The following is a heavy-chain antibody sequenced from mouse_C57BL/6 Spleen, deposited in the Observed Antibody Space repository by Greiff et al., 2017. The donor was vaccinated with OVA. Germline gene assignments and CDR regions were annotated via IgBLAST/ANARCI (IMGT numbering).Heavy chain of an antibody. J-gene: IGHJ4*01. CDR3: ARRDLLRAMDY. CDR2: ISYDGSN. CDR1: GYSITSGYY. Sequence: ESGPGLVKPSQSLSLTCSVTGYSITSGYYWNWIRQFPGNKLEWMGYISYDGSNNYNPSLKNRITITRDTYTNQFFLKLNSVTTEDTATYYCARRDLLRAMDYWGQGTSVTVSS. V-gene: IGHV3-6*01. D-gene: IGHD2-1*01.